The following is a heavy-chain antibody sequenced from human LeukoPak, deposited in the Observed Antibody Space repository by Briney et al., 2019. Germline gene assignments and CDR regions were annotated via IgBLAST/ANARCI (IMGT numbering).Heavy chain of an antibody. CDR1: GFTFSSYA. CDR3: ARDSWAAAGTYYYYYYGMDV. V-gene: IGHV3-30-3*01. CDR2: ISYDGSNK. J-gene: IGHJ6*02. D-gene: IGHD6-13*01. Sequence: GRSLRLSCAASGFTFSSYAMHWVRQAPGKGLEWVAVISYDGSNKYYADSVKGRFTISRDNSKNTLYLQMNSLRAEDTAVYCCARDSWAAAGTYYYYYYGMDVWGQGTTVTVSS.